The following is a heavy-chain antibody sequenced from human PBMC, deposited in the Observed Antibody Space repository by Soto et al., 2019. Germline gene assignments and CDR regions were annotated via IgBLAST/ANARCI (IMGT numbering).Heavy chain of an antibody. Sequence: SGPTLVNPTETLTLTCTVSGFSLNDARVGVSWIRQPPGRALEWLAHIFSNDEKSYSTSLYNRLTISKDTSKSQVVLTMTNMGPVDTATYFCARIQDSVWGSYPYDVWGQGSLVTVS. D-gene: IGHD3-16*02. J-gene: IGHJ4*02. CDR2: IFSNDEK. V-gene: IGHV2-26*01. CDR3: ARIQDSVWGSYPYDV. CDR1: GFSLNDARVG.